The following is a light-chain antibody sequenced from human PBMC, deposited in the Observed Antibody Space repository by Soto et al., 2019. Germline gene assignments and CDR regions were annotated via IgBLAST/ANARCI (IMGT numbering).Light chain of an antibody. V-gene: IGLV2-11*01. J-gene: IGLJ3*02. CDR2: DVN. CDR1: SSNVGGYNY. Sequence: QSALTQPRSMSGSRGQSVTISCTGTSSNVGGYNYVSWYQQYPGKAPQVMIYDVNKRPSKVPDRFSGSKSGNTASLTISGLQAEDEDDYYCCSYAGTSTWVFGGRTKRTVL. CDR3: CSYAGTSTWV.